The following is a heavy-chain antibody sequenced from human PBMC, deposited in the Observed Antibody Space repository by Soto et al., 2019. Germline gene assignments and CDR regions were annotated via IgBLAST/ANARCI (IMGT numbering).Heavy chain of an antibody. J-gene: IGHJ4*02. V-gene: IGHV5-51*01. D-gene: IGHD6-19*01. CDR2: IYPGDSDT. CDR1: GYSFTNYW. CDR3: ARMQWLARSFDY. Sequence: GESLKISCKVSGYSFTNYWIGWVRQMPGKGLEWMAIIYPGDSDTRYNPSFQGHVTISADKSNSTAYLQWSSLKASDTAMYYWARMQWLARSFDYWGQGTLATVSS.